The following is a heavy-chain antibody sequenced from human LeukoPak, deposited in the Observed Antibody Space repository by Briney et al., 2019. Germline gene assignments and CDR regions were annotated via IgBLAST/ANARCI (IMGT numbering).Heavy chain of an antibody. CDR1: GFTFSSYS. J-gene: IGHJ4*02. Sequence: PGGSLRLSCAASGFTFSSYSMNWVRQAPGMGLEWVSSISSISSHIYYADSVKGRFTISRDNAKNLLYLQMNSLRAEDTAMYYCAGKSGDTDYWGQGTLVTVSS. CDR3: AGKSGDTDY. V-gene: IGHV3-21*01. D-gene: IGHD7-27*01. CDR2: ISSISSHI.